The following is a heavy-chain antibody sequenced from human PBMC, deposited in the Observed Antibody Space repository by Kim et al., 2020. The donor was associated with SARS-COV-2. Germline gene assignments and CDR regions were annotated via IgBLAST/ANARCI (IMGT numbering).Heavy chain of an antibody. CDR3: ARGFGVSEFMKWFDP. Sequence: ASVKVSCKASGYTFTGYYIHWVRQAPGQGLEWMGWIRPNSGATNYAQKFQGRVTMTSETSITTAYMELSSLTSDDTAVYYCARGFGVSEFMKWFDPWGQGALVTVSS. J-gene: IGHJ5*02. CDR1: GYTFTGYY. CDR2: IRPNSGAT. V-gene: IGHV1-2*02. D-gene: IGHD3-10*01.